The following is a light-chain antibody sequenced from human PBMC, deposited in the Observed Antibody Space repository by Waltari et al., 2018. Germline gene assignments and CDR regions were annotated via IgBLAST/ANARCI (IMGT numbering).Light chain of an antibody. CDR3: SSPSTNNIVV. V-gene: IGLV2-14*01. CDR1: SGAIGGPDF. J-gene: IGLJ2*01. CDR2: DVN. Sequence: QSALTQPASVSASPGQSITISCTGTSGAIGGPDFVSWYQHHPGRAPKVLIFDVNHRPSGISDRFSGSKSGNTASLTISGLQTEDDADYFCSSPSTNNIVVFGGGTKVTVL.